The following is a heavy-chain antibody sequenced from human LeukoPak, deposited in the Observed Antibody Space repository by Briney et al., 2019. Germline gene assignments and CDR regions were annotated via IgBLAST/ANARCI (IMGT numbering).Heavy chain of an antibody. CDR2: ISYSGSS. CDR1: GGSIRNNF. J-gene: IGHJ4*02. Sequence: SETLSLTCTVPGGSIRNNFWSWIRQPPGKGLEWIGYISYSGSSNYNPPLKRRATISLDTPKSQISLTLSYVPAADTAVDYCARHFADTGMVDDYWGQGTLVPVSS. D-gene: IGHD5-18*01. CDR3: ARHFADTGMVDDY. V-gene: IGHV4-59*08.